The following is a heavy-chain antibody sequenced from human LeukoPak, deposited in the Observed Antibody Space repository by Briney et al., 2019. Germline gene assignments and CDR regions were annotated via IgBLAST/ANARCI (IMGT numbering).Heavy chain of an antibody. Sequence: SETLSLTCAVYGGSFSGYYWSWIRQPPGKGLEWIGEINHSGSTNYNPSLKSRVTISVDTSKNQFSLKLSSVTAADTAVYYCARGSGWRFWSGANWFDPWGQGTLVTVSS. CDR3: ARGSGWRFWSGANWFDP. CDR2: INHSGST. J-gene: IGHJ5*02. CDR1: GGSFSGYY. V-gene: IGHV4-34*01. D-gene: IGHD3-3*01.